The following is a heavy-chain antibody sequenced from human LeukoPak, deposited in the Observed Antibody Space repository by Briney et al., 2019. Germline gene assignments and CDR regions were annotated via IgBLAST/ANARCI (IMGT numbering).Heavy chain of an antibody. CDR2: INHSGST. D-gene: IGHD5-18*01. Sequence: PSETLSLTCAVYGGSFSGYYWSWIRQPPGKGLEWIGEINHSGSTNYSPSLKSRVTISVDTSKNQFSLKLSSVTAADTAVYYCARGATWIQLWNYYFDYWGQGTLVTVSS. V-gene: IGHV4-34*01. CDR1: GGSFSGYY. CDR3: ARGATWIQLWNYYFDY. J-gene: IGHJ4*02.